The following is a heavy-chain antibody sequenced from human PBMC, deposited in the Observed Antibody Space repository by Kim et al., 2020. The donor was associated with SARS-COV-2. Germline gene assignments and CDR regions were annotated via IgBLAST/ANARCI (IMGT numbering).Heavy chain of an antibody. V-gene: IGHV3-30*04. CDR2: ISYDGSNK. D-gene: IGHD2-2*01. CDR3: ARTLGYCSSTSCYRYYY. CDR1: GFTCSSYA. J-gene: IGHJ6*01. Sequence: GGSLRLSCAASGFTCSSYAMHWVRQAPGKGLEWVAVISYDGSNKYYVDSVKGRFTISRDNSKNTLYLQMNSLRAEDTAVYYCARTLGYCSSTSCYRYYY.